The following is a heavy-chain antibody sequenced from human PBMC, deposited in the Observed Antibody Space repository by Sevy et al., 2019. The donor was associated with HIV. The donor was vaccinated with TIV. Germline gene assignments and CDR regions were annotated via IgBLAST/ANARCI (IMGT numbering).Heavy chain of an antibody. Sequence: GGSLRLSCAASGFTFSSYWMNWIRQAPGKGLEWVANIKQDGGEKYYVDSVKGRFTMSRDNAKNSLYLEMITLRAEDTAVYYCATGGGETWGQGTLVTVSS. J-gene: IGHJ5*02. CDR2: IKQDGGEK. D-gene: IGHD2-8*02. V-gene: IGHV3-7*01. CDR3: ATGGGET. CDR1: GFTFSSYW.